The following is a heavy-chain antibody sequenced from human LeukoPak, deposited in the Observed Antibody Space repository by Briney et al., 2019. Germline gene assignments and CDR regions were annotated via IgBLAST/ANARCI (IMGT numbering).Heavy chain of an antibody. V-gene: IGHV4-61*02. CDR3: ARDYAVPYYYYYMDV. CDR1: GGSISSGSYY. Sequence: PSQTLSLTCTVSGGSISSGSYYWSWIRQPAGKGLEWIVRIYTSGITNYNPSLKSRVTISVDTSKNQFSLKLSSVTAADTAVYYCARDYAVPYYYYYMDVWGKGTTVTVSS. J-gene: IGHJ6*03. CDR2: IYTSGIT. D-gene: IGHD4-17*01.